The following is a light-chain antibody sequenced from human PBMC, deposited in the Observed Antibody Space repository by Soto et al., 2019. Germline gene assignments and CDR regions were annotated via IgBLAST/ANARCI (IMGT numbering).Light chain of an antibody. CDR2: GAS. CDR3: QQYNNWPPWT. V-gene: IGKV3-15*01. CDR1: QRVNSN. Sequence: EIVLTQSPAILSVSPGERDTLSCRASQRVNSNLAWYQQKPGQAPRLLIYGASTRATGIPARFSGSGSGTEFTLTISSRQSEDFAVYYCQQYNNWPPWTFGQGTKVEIK. J-gene: IGKJ1*01.